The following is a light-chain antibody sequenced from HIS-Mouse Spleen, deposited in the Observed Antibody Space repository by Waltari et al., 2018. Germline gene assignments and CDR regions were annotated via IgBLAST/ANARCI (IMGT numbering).Light chain of an antibody. CDR1: SLRSYY. CDR3: NSRDSSGFEEV. V-gene: IGLV3-19*01. J-gene: IGLJ2*01. CDR2: GKN. Sequence: SSELTQDPAVSVALGQTGRITCQGDSLRSYYASWYQQKPGQAPVLVIYGKNNRPSGIPDRFSGSSSGNTASLTITGAQAEDEADYYCNSRDSSGFEEVFGGGTKLTVL.